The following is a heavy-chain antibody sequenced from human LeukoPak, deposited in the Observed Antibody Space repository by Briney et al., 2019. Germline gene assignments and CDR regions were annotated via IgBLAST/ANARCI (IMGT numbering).Heavy chain of an antibody. D-gene: IGHD1-1*01. J-gene: IGHJ3*02. Sequence: ASVKVSCKASGYTFTSYDINWVRQATGQGLEWMGWMNPNSGNTGYAQKFQGRVTITRNTSISTAYMELSSLRSEDTAVSYCAIPWATGGGAFDIWGQGTMVTVSS. CDR3: AIPWATGGGAFDI. V-gene: IGHV1-8*01. CDR1: GYTFTSYD. CDR2: MNPNSGNT.